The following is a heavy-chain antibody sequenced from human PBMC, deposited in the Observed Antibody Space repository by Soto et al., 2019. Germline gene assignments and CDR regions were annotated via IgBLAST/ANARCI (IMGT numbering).Heavy chain of an antibody. Sequence: GESLKISCKGSGYTFPNWIAWVRQMPGKGLEWMGLIYPGDSDTSYSPSFQGQVTISADKSISTAYLQWSSLRASDTAVYYCAAGGISPDNYLFYAMDVWGQGTTVTVSS. CDR3: AAGGISPDNYLFYAMDV. CDR2: IYPGDSDT. V-gene: IGHV5-51*01. CDR1: GYTFPNW. D-gene: IGHD3-16*01. J-gene: IGHJ6*02.